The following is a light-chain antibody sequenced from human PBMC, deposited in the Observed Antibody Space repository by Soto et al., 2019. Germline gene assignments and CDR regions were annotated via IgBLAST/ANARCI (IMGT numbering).Light chain of an antibody. CDR3: QQYNSYSWT. Sequence: DIQMTQSPSTLSGSVGDGVTITCRASQTISSWLAWYQQKPGKAPKLLIYKASTLKSGVPSRFSGSGSGTEFTLTISSLQPDDFATYYCQQYNSYSWTFGQGTKVDIK. CDR2: KAS. V-gene: IGKV1-5*03. CDR1: QTISSW. J-gene: IGKJ1*01.